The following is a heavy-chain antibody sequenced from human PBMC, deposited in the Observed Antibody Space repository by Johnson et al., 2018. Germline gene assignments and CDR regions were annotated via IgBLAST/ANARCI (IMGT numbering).Heavy chain of an antibody. CDR1: GFTFDDYA. CDR2: ISWTSGSI. V-gene: IGHV3-9*01. J-gene: IGHJ6*03. D-gene: IGHD3-10*01. Sequence: VQLVESGGGLVQPGRSXRLSCAASGFTFDDYAMHWVRQAPGKGLEWVSGISWTSGSIGYADSVKGRFTISRDNAKNSLYLQMNSLRAEDTALYYCAKEGWFGGNYYYYYMDVWGKGTTVTVSS. CDR3: AKEGWFGGNYYYYYMDV.